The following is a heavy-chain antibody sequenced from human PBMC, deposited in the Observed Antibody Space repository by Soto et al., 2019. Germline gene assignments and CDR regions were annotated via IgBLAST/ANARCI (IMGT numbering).Heavy chain of an antibody. V-gene: IGHV3-30*18. Sequence: PGGSLRLSCAASGVNFSSYGMYWVRQAPGKGLEWVAVISYDGTNKYYADSVKGRFTISRDDSKNTLYLQMNSLRPEDTAVYYCAKEKATRGYSFLVDYWGQGTLVTVSS. D-gene: IGHD5-18*01. CDR3: AKEKATRGYSFLVDY. CDR2: ISYDGTNK. J-gene: IGHJ4*02. CDR1: GVNFSSYG.